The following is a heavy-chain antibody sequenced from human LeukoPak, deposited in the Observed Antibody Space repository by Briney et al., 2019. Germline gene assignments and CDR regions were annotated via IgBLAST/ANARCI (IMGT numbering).Heavy chain of an antibody. D-gene: IGHD6-19*01. CDR1: GGSISSSSYY. V-gene: IGHV4-39*01. CDR3: AIGYSSGWYDFDH. CDR2: IYYSGST. Sequence: SETLSLTCTVSGGSISSSSYYWGWIRQPPGKGLKWIGSIYYSGSTYYNPSLKSRVTISVDTSKNQFSLKLSSVTAADTAVYYCAIGYSSGWYDFDHWGQGTLVTVSS. J-gene: IGHJ4*02.